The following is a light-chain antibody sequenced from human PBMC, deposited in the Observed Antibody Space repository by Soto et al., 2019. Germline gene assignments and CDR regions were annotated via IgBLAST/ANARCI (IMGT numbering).Light chain of an antibody. J-gene: IGKJ1*01. CDR1: QDISSY. CDR2: AAS. CDR3: QQYYSYPRT. Sequence: AIRMTQSPSSLSASTGDRVTITCRASQDISSYLAWYQQKPGKAPKFLIYAASTLQSGVPSRFSDSGSGTDFTLTISCLQSEDFATYYCQQYYSYPRTFGQGTKVEIK. V-gene: IGKV1-8*01.